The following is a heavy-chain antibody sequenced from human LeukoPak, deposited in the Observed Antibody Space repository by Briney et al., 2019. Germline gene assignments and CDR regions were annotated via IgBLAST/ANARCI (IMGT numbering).Heavy chain of an antibody. CDR2: ISHDGTNI. V-gene: IGHV3-30*03. CDR1: GFTFSSYG. J-gene: IGHJ4*02. D-gene: IGHD3-9*01. Sequence: GGSLRLSCAASGFTFSSYGMHWVRQAPGKGLEWVAAISHDGTNIHYAESVKSRFTISRDNSKNMLYLQMNSLRAEDTALYYCAETGPTDFWGQGTLVTVSS. CDR3: AETGPTDF.